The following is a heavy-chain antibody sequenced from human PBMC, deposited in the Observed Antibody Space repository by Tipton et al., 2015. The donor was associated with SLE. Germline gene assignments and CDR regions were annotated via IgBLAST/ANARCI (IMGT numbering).Heavy chain of an antibody. Sequence: TLSLTCSVSGGSISSNDYYWGWIRQPPGKGLEWIGNIFKIGSPHYNPSLKSRVSLSVDTSKNQFSLKLSSVTAADTAVYFCARARNYFGSGLNWFDSWGQLSLFTVSS. D-gene: IGHD3-10*01. J-gene: IGHJ5*01. CDR3: ARARNYFGSGLNWFDS. CDR2: IFKIGSP. V-gene: IGHV4-39*07. CDR1: GGSISSNDYY.